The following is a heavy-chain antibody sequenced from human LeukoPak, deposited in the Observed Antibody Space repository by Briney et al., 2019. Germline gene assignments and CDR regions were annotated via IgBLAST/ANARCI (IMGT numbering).Heavy chain of an antibody. J-gene: IGHJ4*02. Sequence: ASVKVSCKASGYTFTSYGISWVRQAPGQGLEWMGWISAYNGNTNYAQKLQGRVTMTTDTSTSTAYMELRSLRSDDTAVYYCARGPGIAVAGTNHFDYWGQGTLVTVSS. CDR2: ISAYNGNT. CDR3: ARGPGIAVAGTNHFDY. CDR1: GYTFTSYG. D-gene: IGHD6-19*01. V-gene: IGHV1-18*01.